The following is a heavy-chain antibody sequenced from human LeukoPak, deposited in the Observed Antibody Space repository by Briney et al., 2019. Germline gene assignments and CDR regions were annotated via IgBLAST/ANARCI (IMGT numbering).Heavy chain of an antibody. CDR2: IKESGNTI. CDR3: ARKGSSGWYMGYFDY. J-gene: IGHJ4*02. V-gene: IGHV3-48*03. CDR1: GFTFSSYE. Sequence: GGSLRLSCAASGFTFSSYEMNWVRQAPGKGLEWVSYIKESGNTIYYADSVKGRFTISRGNAKNSVYLQMHSLRAEDTAVYYCARKGSSGWYMGYFDYWGQGALVTVSS. D-gene: IGHD6-19*01.